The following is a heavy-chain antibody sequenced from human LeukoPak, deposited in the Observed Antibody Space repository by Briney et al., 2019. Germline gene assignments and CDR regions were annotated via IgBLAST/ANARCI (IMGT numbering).Heavy chain of an antibody. CDR1: GVSISSGGYY. CDR3: ARAAVAIVVVPAAIKFDY. D-gene: IGHD2-2*01. J-gene: IGHJ4*02. V-gene: IGHV4-31*03. CDR2: IYYSGST. Sequence: SETLSLTCTVSGVSISSGGYYWSWIRQHPGKGLEWIGYIYYSGSTYYNPSLKSRVTISVDTSKNQFSLKLSSVTAADTAVYYCARAAVAIVVVPAAIKFDYWGQGTLVTVS.